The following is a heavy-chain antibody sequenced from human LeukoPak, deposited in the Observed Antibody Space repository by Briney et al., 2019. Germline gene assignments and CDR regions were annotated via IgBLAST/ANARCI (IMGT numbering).Heavy chain of an antibody. CDR3: ASEGEQLDFDY. CDR1: RFTFSSYS. D-gene: IGHD3-16*01. CDR2: ISSSSSYI. V-gene: IGHV3-21*01. Sequence: SGGSLRLSCAVSRFTFSSYSMNWVRQAPGKGLEWVSSISSSSSYIYYADSVKGRFTISRDNAKNSLYLQMNSLRAEDTAVYYCASEGEQLDFDYWGQGTLVTVSS. J-gene: IGHJ4*02.